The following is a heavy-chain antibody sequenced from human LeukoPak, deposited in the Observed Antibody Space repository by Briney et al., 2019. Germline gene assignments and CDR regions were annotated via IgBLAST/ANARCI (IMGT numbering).Heavy chain of an antibody. V-gene: IGHV5-51*01. D-gene: IGHD3-3*01. CDR2: IYPGDSDT. CDR3: ARHRGDYDFWSGYYNNWFDP. J-gene: IGHJ5*02. Sequence: GESLKISCKGSGYSFTSYWIGWVRQMPGKGLEWMGIIYPGDSDTRYSPSFQGQVTISADKSISTAYLQWSSLKASDTAMYYCARHRGDYDFWSGYYNNWFDPWGQGTLVTVSS. CDR1: GYSFTSYW.